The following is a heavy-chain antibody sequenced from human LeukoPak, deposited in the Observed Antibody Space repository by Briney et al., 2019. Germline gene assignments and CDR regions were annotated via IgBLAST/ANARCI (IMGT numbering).Heavy chain of an antibody. CDR2: INPSGGST. Sequence: ASVKVSCKASGYTFTSYYMHWVRQAPGQGLEWMGIINPSGGSTSYAQKFQGRVTITTDESTSTANMELSSLRSEDTAVYYCARDRDDYSNYVVSDYWGQGTLVTVSS. CDR1: GYTFTSYY. CDR3: ARDRDDYSNYVVSDY. D-gene: IGHD4-11*01. J-gene: IGHJ4*02. V-gene: IGHV1-46*01.